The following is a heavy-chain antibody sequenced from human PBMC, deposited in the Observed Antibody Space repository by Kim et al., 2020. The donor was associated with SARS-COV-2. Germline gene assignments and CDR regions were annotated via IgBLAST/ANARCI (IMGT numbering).Heavy chain of an antibody. CDR1: GFTFSSYA. CDR2: ISYDGSNK. V-gene: IGHV3-30-3*01. CDR3: ARDHALAVAVRTSAFDI. J-gene: IGHJ3*02. D-gene: IGHD6-19*01. Sequence: GGSLRLSCAASGFTFSSYAMHWVRQAPGKGLEWVAVISYDGSNKYYADSVKGRFTISRDNSKNTLYLQMNSLRAEDTAVYYCARDHALAVAVRTSAFDIWGQGTMVTVSS.